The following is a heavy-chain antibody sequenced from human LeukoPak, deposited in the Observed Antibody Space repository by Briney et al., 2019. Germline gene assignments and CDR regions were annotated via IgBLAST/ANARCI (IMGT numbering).Heavy chain of an antibody. Sequence: SETLSLTCTVSGGSISGYYWSWSRQPPGKGLEWIGYIHYSGSTNYNPSLKSRVTISADTTKNQFSLKLSSVTAADTAVYYCARQAHCTSDLCYPFDYWGQGTLVTVSS. CDR3: ARQAHCTSDLCYPFDY. D-gene: IGHD2-8*01. CDR1: GGSISGYY. J-gene: IGHJ4*02. V-gene: IGHV4-59*08. CDR2: IHYSGST.